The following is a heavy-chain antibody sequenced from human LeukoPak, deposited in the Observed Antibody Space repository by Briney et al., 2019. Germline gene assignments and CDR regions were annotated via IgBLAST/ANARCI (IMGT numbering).Heavy chain of an antibody. CDR2: IYPRDGST. D-gene: IGHD3-10*01. Sequence: GASVKVSCKASGYTFTSNYIHWVRQAPGQGLEWMGMIYPRDGSTSYAQKFQGRVTITADESTSTAYMEPSSLRSEDTAVYYCAREGSGSYSGMDVWGQGTTVTVSS. CDR1: GYTFTSNY. V-gene: IGHV1-46*01. J-gene: IGHJ6*02. CDR3: AREGSGSYSGMDV.